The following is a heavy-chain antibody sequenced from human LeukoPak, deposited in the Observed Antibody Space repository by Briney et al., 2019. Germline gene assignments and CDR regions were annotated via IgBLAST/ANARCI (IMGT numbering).Heavy chain of an antibody. D-gene: IGHD6-19*01. CDR1: GGSISSSSYY. Sequence: SETLSLTCTVSGGSISSSSYYWGWIRQPPGKGLEWIGSIYYSGSTYYNPSLKSRVTISVDTSKNQFSLKLSSVTAADTAVYYCARVAGAPDYWGQGTLVTVSS. J-gene: IGHJ4*02. V-gene: IGHV4-39*01. CDR3: ARVAGAPDY. CDR2: IYYSGST.